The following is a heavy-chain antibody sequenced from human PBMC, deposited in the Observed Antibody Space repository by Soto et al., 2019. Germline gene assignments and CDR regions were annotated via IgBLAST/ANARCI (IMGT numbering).Heavy chain of an antibody. CDR3: ARGGIASRYFDS. V-gene: IGHV1-69*01. CDR1: GGTFSSYA. D-gene: IGHD6-6*01. Sequence: QVQLVQSGAEVKKPGSSVKVSCKASGGTFSSYAISWVRQAPGQGLEWMGGIIPIFATGNYAQKFQGRVTVTADESTSTTYMELSSLRSEDTAVYYCARGGIASRYFDSGGQGTLVSVSS. CDR2: IIPIFATG. J-gene: IGHJ4*02.